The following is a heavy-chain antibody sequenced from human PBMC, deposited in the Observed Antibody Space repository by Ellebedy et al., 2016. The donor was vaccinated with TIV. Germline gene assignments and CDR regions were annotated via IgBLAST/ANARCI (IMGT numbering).Heavy chain of an antibody. J-gene: IGHJ4*02. CDR2: VNAGGVVI. CDR3: VPRMVVAFEY. D-gene: IGHD2-21*01. V-gene: IGHV3-23*01. CDR1: GYSFSSYA. Sequence: PGGSLRLSCAGSGYSFSSYAMSRVRQAPGKGLEWVSGVNAGGVVIAYADSVKGRFTISRDNSKNTLYLQMSSLRAEDTAVYYCVPRMVVAFEYWGQGTLVTVSS.